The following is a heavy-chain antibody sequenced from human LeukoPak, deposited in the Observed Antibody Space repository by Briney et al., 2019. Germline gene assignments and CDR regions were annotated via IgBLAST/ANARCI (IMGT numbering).Heavy chain of an antibody. CDR1: GFTFSSYW. Sequence: QPGGSLRLSCAASGFTFSSYWMHWVRQAPGKGLVWVSRINSDGSSTSYADSVKGRFTISRDNAKNTVYLQMNSLRAEDTAVYYCAREGVWYDSSGYYYYFDYWGQGTLVTVSS. CDR2: INSDGSST. D-gene: IGHD3-22*01. CDR3: AREGVWYDSSGYYYYFDY. J-gene: IGHJ4*02. V-gene: IGHV3-74*01.